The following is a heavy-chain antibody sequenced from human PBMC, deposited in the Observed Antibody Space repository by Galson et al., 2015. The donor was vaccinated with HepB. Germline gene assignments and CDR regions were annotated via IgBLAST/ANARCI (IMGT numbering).Heavy chain of an antibody. J-gene: IGHJ1*01. V-gene: IGHV1-69*02. D-gene: IGHD5-24*01. CDR2: IIPILGIA. CDR3: ASMGWGWLQLGSSAEYFQH. CDR1: GGTFSSYT. Sequence: SVKVSCKASGGTFSSYTISWVRQAPGQGLEWMGRIIPILGIANYAQKFQGRVTITADKSTSTAYMELSSLRSEDTAVYYCASMGWGWLQLGSSAEYFQHWGQGTLVTVSS.